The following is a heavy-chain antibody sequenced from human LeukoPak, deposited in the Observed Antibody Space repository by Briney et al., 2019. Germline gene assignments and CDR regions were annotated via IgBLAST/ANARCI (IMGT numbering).Heavy chain of an antibody. D-gene: IGHD6-13*01. CDR2: IIPIFGTA. Sequence: SVKVSCKASGGTFSSYAISWVRQAPGHGLEWMGGIIPIFGTANYAQKFQGRVTITADESTSTAYMELSSLRSEDTAVYYCARDVAAAGTGRPGYYYYYMDVWGKGTTVTVSS. CDR3: ARDVAAAGTGRPGYYYYYMDV. V-gene: IGHV1-69*13. CDR1: GGTFSSYA. J-gene: IGHJ6*03.